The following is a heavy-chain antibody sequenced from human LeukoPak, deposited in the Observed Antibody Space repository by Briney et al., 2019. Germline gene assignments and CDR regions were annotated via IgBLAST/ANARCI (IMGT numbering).Heavy chain of an antibody. Sequence: RASVKVSCKASGGTFSSYAISWVRQAPGQGLEWMGGIIPIFGTANYAQKFQGRVTITADKSTSTAYMELSSLRSEDTAVYYCARGRDGYNSHDYWGQGTLVTVSS. CDR1: GGTFSSYA. V-gene: IGHV1-69*06. D-gene: IGHD5-24*01. CDR2: IIPIFGTA. CDR3: ARGRDGYNSHDY. J-gene: IGHJ4*02.